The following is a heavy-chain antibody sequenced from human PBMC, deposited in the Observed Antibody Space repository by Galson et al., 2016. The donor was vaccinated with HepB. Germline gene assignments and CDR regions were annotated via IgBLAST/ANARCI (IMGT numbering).Heavy chain of an antibody. D-gene: IGHD5-12*01. CDR3: ARVPRYGAHDYYGTDV. J-gene: IGHJ6*02. V-gene: IGHV4-34*01. CDR1: GGSLSGNF. Sequence: SETLSLTCDVYGGSLSGNFWSWIRQPPGKGLEWIGEINHSGGTNYNPSLKSRVTISLDTSKSQISLKVTSVTAADTAVYYCARVPRYGAHDYYGTDVWGRGATVTVSS. CDR2: INHSGGT.